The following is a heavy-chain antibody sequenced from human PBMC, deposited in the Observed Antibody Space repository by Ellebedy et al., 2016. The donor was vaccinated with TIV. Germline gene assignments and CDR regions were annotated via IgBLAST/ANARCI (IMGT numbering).Heavy chain of an antibody. CDR3: AKGGPSSSFDLYSLDS. Sequence: PGGSLRLSCVASGFTFSDYGMHWVRQAPGKGLEWVAFISYDGRIPYYADSVKGRFTISRDNSRNTLFLQLNSLRSDGTAVYFCAKGGPSSSFDLYSLDSWGQGTLVTVSS. D-gene: IGHD6-6*01. V-gene: IGHV3-30*18. CDR1: GFTFSDYG. J-gene: IGHJ4*02. CDR2: ISYDGRIP.